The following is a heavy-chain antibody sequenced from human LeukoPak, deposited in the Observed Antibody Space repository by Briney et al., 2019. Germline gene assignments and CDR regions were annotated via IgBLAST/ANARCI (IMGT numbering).Heavy chain of an antibody. D-gene: IGHD2-21*01. CDR3: ARDPPSYCGGDCYGY. Sequence: PGGSLRLSCAASGFTVSSNYMSWVRQAPGKGLEWVSVIYSGGSTYYADSVKGRFTISRDNSKNTLYLQMNSLRAEDTAVYYCARDPPSYCGGDCYGYWGQGTLVTVSS. V-gene: IGHV3-53*01. CDR1: GFTVSSNY. J-gene: IGHJ4*02. CDR2: IYSGGST.